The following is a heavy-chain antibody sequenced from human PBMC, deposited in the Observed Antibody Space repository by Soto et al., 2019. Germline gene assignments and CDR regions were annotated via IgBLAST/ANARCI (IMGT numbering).Heavy chain of an antibody. CDR3: AREGDYYAMDV. Sequence: PGGSLRLSCAASGFSFSVPWMSLVRQAPGKGLEWVAKIRPDGSEIYYVDSVRGRFTIYRDNAKSSLFLQMNSLRDDDTAVYYCAREGDYYAMDVWGQGTMVTVYS. V-gene: IGHV3-7*01. J-gene: IGHJ6*02. CDR2: IRPDGSEI. CDR1: GFSFSVPW.